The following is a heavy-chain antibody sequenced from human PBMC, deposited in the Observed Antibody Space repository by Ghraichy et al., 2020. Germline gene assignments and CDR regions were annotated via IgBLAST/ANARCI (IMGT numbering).Heavy chain of an antibody. CDR3: ARGRHNTFDI. CDR1: GDSLSNNDVA. V-gene: IGHV6-1*01. CDR2: TYRMAS. D-gene: IGHD2/OR15-2a*01. J-gene: IGHJ3*02. Sequence: SQTLSLTCVISGDSLSNNDVAWNWIRQSPSRGLEWLGRTYRMASEYAESVKARTAITPDTSKNQFSLRLNSVTPDDTAVYYFARGRHNTFDIWGQGIMVTVSS.